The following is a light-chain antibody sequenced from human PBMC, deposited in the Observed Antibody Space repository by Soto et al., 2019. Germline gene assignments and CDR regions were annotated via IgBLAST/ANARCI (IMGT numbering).Light chain of an antibody. CDR2: GAS. Sequence: VLTQSPGTLSLSPGERATLSCRARRSIPTSYLAWYQQKPGQAPRLVIYGASTRATGIPDRFSGSGAGTDYNLTISRLEPEYFAVYYCQQYAGSPYTFGRGTTLEIK. J-gene: IGKJ2*01. V-gene: IGKV3-20*01. CDR1: RSIPTSY. CDR3: QQYAGSPYT.